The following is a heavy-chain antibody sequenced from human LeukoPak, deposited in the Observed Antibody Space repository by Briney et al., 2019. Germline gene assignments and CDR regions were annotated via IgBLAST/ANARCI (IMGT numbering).Heavy chain of an antibody. CDR2: IIGSGSST. J-gene: IGHJ4*02. CDR3: ARVSLGATARDYFDY. V-gene: IGHV3-23*01. Sequence: PGGTLRLSCAASGFTFSSYGMSWVRQAPGKGLQWVSVIIGSGSSTYYADSVKGRFTISRDNARNTLYLQMNSLRAEDTAVYYCARVSLGATARDYFDYWGQGTLVTVSS. D-gene: IGHD1-26*01. CDR1: GFTFSSYG.